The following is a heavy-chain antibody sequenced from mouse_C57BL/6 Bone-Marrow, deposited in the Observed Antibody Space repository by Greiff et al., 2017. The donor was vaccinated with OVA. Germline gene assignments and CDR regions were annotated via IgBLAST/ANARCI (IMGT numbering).Heavy chain of an antibody. CDR3: ARENGYWLSY. J-gene: IGHJ3*01. CDR1: GYTFTSYT. CDR2: INPSSGYT. D-gene: IGHD2-2*01. V-gene: IGHV1-4*01. Sequence: VQLQQSGPELARPGASVKMSCKASGYTFTSYTMNWVKQRPGQGLEWIGYINPSSGYTKYNQKFKDKATLTADKSSSTAYMQLSSLTSEDSAVYYCARENGYWLSYWGQGTLVTVSA.